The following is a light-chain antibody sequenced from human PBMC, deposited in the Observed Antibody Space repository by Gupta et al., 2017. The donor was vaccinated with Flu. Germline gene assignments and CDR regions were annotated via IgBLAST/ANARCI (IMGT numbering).Light chain of an antibody. CDR2: QVS. CDR1: QSLVHSDGKTY. J-gene: IGKJ4*01. CDR3: RQGTHWPPVT. Sequence: DVVMTQSPLSLPVTLGQPASISCRSSQSLVHSDGKTYLNWFQQRPGQSPRRLIHQVSNRDSGVPDRFSGSGSGTDFTLKISRVEAEDVGVYYCRQGTHWPPVTFGGGTKVEIK. V-gene: IGKV2-30*02.